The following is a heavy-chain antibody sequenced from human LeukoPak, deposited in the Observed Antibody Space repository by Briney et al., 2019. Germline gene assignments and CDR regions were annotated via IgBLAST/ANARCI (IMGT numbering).Heavy chain of an antibody. CDR3: ARHATYYYDSSGYYALDY. V-gene: IGHV4-61*02. D-gene: IGHD3-22*01. Sequence: SETLSLTCTVSGGSISSGSYYWSWIRQPAGKGLEWIGRIYTSGSTNYNPSLKSRVTISVDTSKNQFSLKLSSVTAADTAVYYCARHATYYYDSSGYYALDYWGQGTLVTVSS. CDR2: IYTSGST. J-gene: IGHJ4*02. CDR1: GGSISSGSYY.